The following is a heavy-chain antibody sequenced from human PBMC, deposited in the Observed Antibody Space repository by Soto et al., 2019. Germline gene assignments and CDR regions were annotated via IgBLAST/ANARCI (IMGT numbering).Heavy chain of an antibody. CDR1: GFKFRNYA. CDR3: ARAHTMMILDRFDP. D-gene: IGHD3-22*01. CDR2: IWFDGSKK. J-gene: IGHJ5*02. V-gene: IGHV3-33*01. Sequence: GGSLRLSRAASGFKFRNYAIHWVRQAPGKGLEWLAVIWFDGSKKYYADSVTGRFTISRDNSKNTVYLDMNSLPADDSGVFYCARAHTMMILDRFDPWGHGTLVTVSS.